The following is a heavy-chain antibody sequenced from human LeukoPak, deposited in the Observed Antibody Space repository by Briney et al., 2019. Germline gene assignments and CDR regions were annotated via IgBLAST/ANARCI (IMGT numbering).Heavy chain of an antibody. J-gene: IGHJ4*02. CDR2: ISGGST. CDR1: GFTFSSYA. Sequence: GGSLRLSCAASGFTFSSYAMSWVRQAPGKGLEWVSAISGGSTYYADSVKGRFTISRDNSKNTLYLQMNSLRAEDTAVYYCAILGLESGYVPYWGQGTLVTVSS. D-gene: IGHD5-12*01. V-gene: IGHV3-23*01. CDR3: AILGLESGYVPY.